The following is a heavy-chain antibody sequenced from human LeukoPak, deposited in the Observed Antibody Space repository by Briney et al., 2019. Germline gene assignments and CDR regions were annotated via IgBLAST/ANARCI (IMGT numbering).Heavy chain of an antibody. CDR2: ISAYNGNT. V-gene: IGHV1-18*01. J-gene: IGHJ6*02. CDR1: GYTFTNYG. CDR3: ARVERGYCSSTRCYGAGYNYYDGTDV. Sequence: VASVKVSCKASGYTFTNYGISWVRQAPGQGLEWMGWISAYNGNTNYAQKVQGRVTMTTDTSTSTAYMELWSLRSDDTAVYYRARVERGYCSSTRCYGAGYNYYDGTDVWGQGTTVTVSS. D-gene: IGHD2-2*01.